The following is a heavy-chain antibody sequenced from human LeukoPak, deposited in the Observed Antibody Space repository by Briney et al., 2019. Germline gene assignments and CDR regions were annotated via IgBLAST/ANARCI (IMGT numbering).Heavy chain of an antibody. J-gene: IGHJ6*02. CDR2: IYSGDST. V-gene: IGHV3-66*01. D-gene: IGHD3-10*01. CDR3: ARSGFGVLYYYGMDV. CDR1: GFTVSSNY. Sequence: PGGSLRLSCAASGFTVSSNYMSWVRQAPGKGLEWVSIIYSGDSTYYADSVKGRFTISRDNSKNTLWLQMNSLSAEDTAVYYCARSGFGVLYYYGMDVWGQGTTVTVSS.